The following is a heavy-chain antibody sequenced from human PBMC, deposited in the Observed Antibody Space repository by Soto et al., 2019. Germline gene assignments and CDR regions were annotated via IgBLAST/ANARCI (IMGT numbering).Heavy chain of an antibody. CDR3: ARDQDYYDSSGSGYAFDI. J-gene: IGHJ3*02. D-gene: IGHD3-22*01. CDR2: IYYSGST. Sequence: TLSLTCTVSGGSISSGGYYWSWIRQHPGKGLEWIGYIYYSGSTYYNPSLKSRVTISVDTSKNQFSLKLSSVTAADTAVYYCARDQDYYDSSGSGYAFDIWGQGTMVTVS. CDR1: GGSISSGGYY. V-gene: IGHV4-31*03.